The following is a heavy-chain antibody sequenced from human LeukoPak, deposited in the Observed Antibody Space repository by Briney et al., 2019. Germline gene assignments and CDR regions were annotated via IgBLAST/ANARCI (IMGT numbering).Heavy chain of an antibody. J-gene: IGHJ4*02. CDR2: ISRDGGST. CDR1: GFTFDDYA. CDR3: AKDITKKTYYDILTGYYPGLNYFDY. D-gene: IGHD3-9*01. Sequence: GGSLRLSCADSGFTFDDYAMHWVRHAPGRGLEWVSLISRDGGSTYYADSVKGRFTISRDNSKNSLYLQMNSLRAEDTALYYCAKDITKKTYYDILTGYYPGLNYFDYWGQGTLVTVSS. V-gene: IGHV3-43D*03.